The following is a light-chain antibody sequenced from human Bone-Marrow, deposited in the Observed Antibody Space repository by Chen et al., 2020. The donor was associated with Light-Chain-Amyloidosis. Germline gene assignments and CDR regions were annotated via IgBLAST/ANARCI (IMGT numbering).Light chain of an antibody. CDR1: SSDVGGYNY. V-gene: IGLV2-14*01. J-gene: IGLJ1*01. Sequence: QSALTQPASVSGSPGQSLTISCTGTSSDVGGYNYVSWYQQHPGKAPKLMIYEVRNRPSGVSNRFSGSKSGNTASLIISGLQAEDEADYYCSSYTSSSTYVFGTGTKVTVL. CDR3: SSYTSSSTYV. CDR2: EVR.